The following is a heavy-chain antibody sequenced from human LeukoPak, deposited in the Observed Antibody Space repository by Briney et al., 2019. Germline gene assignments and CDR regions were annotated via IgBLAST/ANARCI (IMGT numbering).Heavy chain of an antibody. CDR2: ISYDGSNK. CDR1: GFTFSSYG. V-gene: IGHV3-30*03. Sequence: SGGSLRLSCAASGFTFSSYGMHWVRQAPGKGLEWVAVISYDGSNKYYADSVKGRFTISRDNSKNTLYLQMNSLRAEDTAVYYCARRGGDPFYYYMDVWGKGTTVTVSS. J-gene: IGHJ6*03. CDR3: ARRGGDPFYYYMDV. D-gene: IGHD2-21*01.